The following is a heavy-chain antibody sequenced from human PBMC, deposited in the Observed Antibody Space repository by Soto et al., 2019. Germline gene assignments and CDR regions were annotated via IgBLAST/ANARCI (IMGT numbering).Heavy chain of an antibody. CDR2: IYHSGST. Sequence: ASETLSLTCAVSGGSISSSNWWSWVRQPPGKGLEWIGEIYHSGSTNYNPSLKSRVTISVDKSKNQFSLKLSSVTAADTAVYYCARGPPDTTYYYDSSGYYGHSRYYFDYWGQGTLVTVSS. CDR3: ARGPPDTTYYYDSSGYYGHSRYYFDY. V-gene: IGHV4-4*02. CDR1: GGSISSSNW. J-gene: IGHJ4*02. D-gene: IGHD3-22*01.